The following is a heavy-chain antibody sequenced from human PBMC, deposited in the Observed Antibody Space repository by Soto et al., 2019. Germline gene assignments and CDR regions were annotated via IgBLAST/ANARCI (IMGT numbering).Heavy chain of an antibody. Sequence: GGSLRLSCAASGCTFSDYYMSWIRQAPGKGLEWVSYISSSGDTIYYADSVKGRFTISRDNAKNSLYLQMNSLRAEDTAVYYCARSPRADLGYCSSTSCSLSCFVPRRQGTPVTVPP. CDR2: ISSSGDTI. CDR3: ARSPRADLGYCSSTSCSLSCFVP. V-gene: IGHV3-11*01. CDR1: GCTFSDYY. J-gene: IGHJ5*02. D-gene: IGHD2-2*01.